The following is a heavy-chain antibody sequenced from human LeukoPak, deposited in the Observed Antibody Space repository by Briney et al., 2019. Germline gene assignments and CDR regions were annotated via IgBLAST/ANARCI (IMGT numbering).Heavy chain of an antibody. J-gene: IGHJ3*02. V-gene: IGHV3-21*01. D-gene: IGHD3-16*02. Sequence: GGSLRLSCAASGFTFSSYSMNWVRQAPGKGLEWVSSISSSSSYIYYADSVKGRFTISRDNAKNSLYLQMNSLRAEDTAVYYCASHYYDYVWGSYRYTEDDAFDIWGQGTMVTVSS. CDR3: ASHYYDYVWGSYRYTEDDAFDI. CDR2: ISSSSSYI. CDR1: GFTFSSYS.